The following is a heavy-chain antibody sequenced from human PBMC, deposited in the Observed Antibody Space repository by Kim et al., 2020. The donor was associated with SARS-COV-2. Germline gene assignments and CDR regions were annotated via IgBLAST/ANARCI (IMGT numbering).Heavy chain of an antibody. CDR1: GFSVSGKY. CDR3: ATMVASGGSTRHFDR. Sequence: GGSLRLSCAASGFSVSGKYMSWVRQAPGKGLEWVAVIYSGGGTFYADSAMGRFAISRDNSENMLYLQLDSLRGEDTGIYYCATMVASGGSTRHFDRWGQG. V-gene: IGHV3-53*01. CDR2: IYSGGGT. J-gene: IGHJ4*02. D-gene: IGHD2-15*01.